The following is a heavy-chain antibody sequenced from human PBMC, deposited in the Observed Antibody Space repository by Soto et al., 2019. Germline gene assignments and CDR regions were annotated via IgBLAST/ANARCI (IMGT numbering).Heavy chain of an antibody. CDR2: ISSSGSTI. D-gene: IGHD3-3*01. Sequence: PGGSLRPSCAASGFTFSSYEMNWVRQAPGKGLEWVSYISSSGSTIYYADSVKGRFTISRDNAKNSLYLQMNSLRAEDTAVYYCARDRLRFLEWSLPLYYYGMDVWGQGTTVTVSS. CDR3: ARDRLRFLEWSLPLYYYGMDV. J-gene: IGHJ6*02. CDR1: GFTFSSYE. V-gene: IGHV3-48*03.